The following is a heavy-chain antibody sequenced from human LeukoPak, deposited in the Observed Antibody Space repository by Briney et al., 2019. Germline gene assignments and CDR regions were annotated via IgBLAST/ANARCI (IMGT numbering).Heavy chain of an antibody. D-gene: IGHD4-17*01. CDR1: GFTFSSYG. V-gene: IGHV3-30*18. J-gene: IGHJ4*02. CDR3: AKVKFNYGDYVCCLDY. CDR2: ISYDGSNK. Sequence: GGSLRLSCAASGFTFSSYGMHWVRQAPGKGLEWVAVISYDGSNKYYADSVKGRFTISRDNSKNTLYLQMNSLRAEDTAVYYCAKVKFNYGDYVCCLDYWGQGTLVTVSS.